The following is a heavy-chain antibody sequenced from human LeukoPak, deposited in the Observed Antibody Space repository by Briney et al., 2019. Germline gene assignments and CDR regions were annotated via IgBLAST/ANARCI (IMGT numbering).Heavy chain of an antibody. V-gene: IGHV3-23*01. CDR1: GFPFSSYA. J-gene: IGHJ4*02. D-gene: IGHD3-22*01. CDR3: AKDNGDYYDSRAGYFDY. Sequence: GGSLRLSCAASGFPFSSYAMSWVRQAPGKGLEWVSAIGGSGGSTYYADSVKGRFTISRDNSKNSLYLQMNSLRAEDTALYYCAKDNGDYYDSRAGYFDYWGQGTLVTVSS. CDR2: IGGSGGST.